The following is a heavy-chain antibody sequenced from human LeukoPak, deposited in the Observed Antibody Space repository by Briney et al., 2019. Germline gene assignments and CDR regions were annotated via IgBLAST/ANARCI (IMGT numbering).Heavy chain of an antibody. CDR3: ASSVLRYFDWLSHFDY. D-gene: IGHD3-9*01. Sequence: PGGSLRLSRAASGFTVSSNYMSWVRQAPGKGLEWVSVIYSGGSTYYADSVKGRFTISRDNSKNTLYLQMNSLRAEDTAVYYCASSVLRYFDWLSHFDYWGQGTLVTVSS. CDR1: GFTVSSNY. J-gene: IGHJ4*02. V-gene: IGHV3-53*01. CDR2: IYSGGST.